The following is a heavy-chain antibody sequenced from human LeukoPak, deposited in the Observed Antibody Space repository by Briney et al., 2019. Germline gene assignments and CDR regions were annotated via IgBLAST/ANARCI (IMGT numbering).Heavy chain of an antibody. CDR1: GGSITNYY. Sequence: PSETLSLTCTVSGGSITNYYWTWIRQPPGKGLEWIGYIHYSGSTNYNPSLKSRVTISVDTSKNQFSLKLSSVTAADTAVYYCARDQGTGDFWSGPNLSHWYFDLWGRGTLVTVSS. V-gene: IGHV4-59*01. D-gene: IGHD3-3*01. CDR2: IHYSGST. J-gene: IGHJ2*01. CDR3: ARDQGTGDFWSGPNLSHWYFDL.